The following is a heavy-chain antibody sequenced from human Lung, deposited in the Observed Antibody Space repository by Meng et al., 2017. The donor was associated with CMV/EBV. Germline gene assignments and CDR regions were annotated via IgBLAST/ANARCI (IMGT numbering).Heavy chain of an antibody. Sequence: ETLSPTCAASGFTASSNYMNWARQAPGKGLEWVPVIYSGGITYYADSVKGRFTISRDNSKNTLYLQMNSLRAEDTAVYYCARDQRGDSSGYVFGTGYFDLWGRGTXVTVAS. CDR1: GFTASSNY. V-gene: IGHV3-53*01. D-gene: IGHD3-22*01. CDR2: IYSGGIT. J-gene: IGHJ2*01. CDR3: ARDQRGDSSGYVFGTGYFDL.